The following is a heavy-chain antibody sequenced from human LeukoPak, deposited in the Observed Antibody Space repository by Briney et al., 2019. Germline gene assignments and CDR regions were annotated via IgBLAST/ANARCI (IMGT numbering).Heavy chain of an antibody. CDR1: GFTFSSYA. CDR2: ISGSGGST. V-gene: IGHV3-23*01. D-gene: IGHD3-3*01. CDR3: AKVPEFTIFGDKDDNWFDP. J-gene: IGHJ5*02. Sequence: PGGSLRLSCAASGFTFSSYAMSWVRQAPGKGLEWVSAISGSGGSTYYADSVKGRFTISRDNSKNTLYLQMNSLRAEDTAVYYCAKVPEFTIFGDKDDNWFDPWGQGTLVTVSS.